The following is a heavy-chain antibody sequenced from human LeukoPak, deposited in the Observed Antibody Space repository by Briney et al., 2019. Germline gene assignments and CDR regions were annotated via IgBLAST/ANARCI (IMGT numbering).Heavy chain of an antibody. CDR1: GYSISSCYY. CDR3: ATLTVVPAAPPLYWFDP. V-gene: IGHV4-38-2*02. Sequence: SETLSLTCTVSGYSISSCYYWGWIRQPPGKGLELIGRIYHSGSTYHNPSLKTRVTISVDTSKNQFSLKLSSVTAADTAVYYCATLTVVPAAPPLYWFDPWGQGTLVTVSS. J-gene: IGHJ5*02. D-gene: IGHD2-2*01. CDR2: IYHSGST.